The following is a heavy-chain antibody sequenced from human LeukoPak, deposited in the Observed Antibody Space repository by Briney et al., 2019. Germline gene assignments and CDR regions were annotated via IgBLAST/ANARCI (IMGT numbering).Heavy chain of an antibody. D-gene: IGHD2-8*01. J-gene: IGHJ3*02. Sequence: SQTLSLTCTVSGDSTSSGSYYWSWIRQPAGKGLEWIGRIYSSGSTNYNPSLKSRVTISSDTSKNQFSPKLSSVTGADTAVYYCAGTATNGGAFDIWGQGTMVTVSS. V-gene: IGHV4-61*02. CDR1: GDSTSSGSYY. CDR2: IYSSGST. CDR3: AGTATNGGAFDI.